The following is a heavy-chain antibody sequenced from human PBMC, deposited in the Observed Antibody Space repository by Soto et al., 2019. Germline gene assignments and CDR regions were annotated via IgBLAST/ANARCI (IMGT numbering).Heavy chain of an antibody. CDR3: ARDPGIVVAATTEPSYFDY. V-gene: IGHV4-59*01. CDR2: IYYTGNT. Sequence: SETLSLTCTVSGGSISSYYWSWIRQPPGKGLEWIGYIYYTGNTNYNPSLKSRVTISVDTSKNQFSLKLSSVTAADTAVYYCARDPGIVVAATTEPSYFDYWGQGTLVTVSS. D-gene: IGHD6-19*01. J-gene: IGHJ4*02. CDR1: GGSISSYY.